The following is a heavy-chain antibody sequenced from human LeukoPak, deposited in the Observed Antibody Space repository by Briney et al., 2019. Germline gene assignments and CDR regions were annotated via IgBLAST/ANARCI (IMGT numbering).Heavy chain of an antibody. V-gene: IGHV4-4*07. CDR2: IYTAGTT. D-gene: IGHD1-1*01. CDR3: ARVGDWNDLVY. J-gene: IGHJ4*02. CDR1: GGSITTNY. Sequence: KPSAPLSLTCPVSGGSITTNYWSWIRQPAGKGLEWIGRIYTAGTTNYNPSLKSRVTMSVDTSKSQFSLKLNSVTAADTAVYYCARVGDWNDLVYWGQGTLVSVSS.